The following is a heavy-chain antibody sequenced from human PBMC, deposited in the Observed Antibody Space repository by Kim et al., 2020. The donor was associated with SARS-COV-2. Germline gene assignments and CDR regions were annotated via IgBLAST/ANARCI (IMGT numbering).Heavy chain of an antibody. J-gene: IGHJ2*01. CDR3: TKENFRYFDF. V-gene: IGHV3-43*01. Sequence: GYTYYAGSVKGRFTISIDNSKNSLYLEMNSRRTEDTALYYCTKENFRYFDFWGRGTLVTVSS. D-gene: IGHD3-3*01. CDR2: GYT.